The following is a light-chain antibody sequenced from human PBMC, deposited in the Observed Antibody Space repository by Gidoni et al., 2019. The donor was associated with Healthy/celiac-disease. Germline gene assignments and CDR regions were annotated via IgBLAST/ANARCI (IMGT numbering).Light chain of an antibody. CDR3: SAWDDSLNGPV. J-gene: IGLJ3*02. CDR2: SNN. Sequence: QSVLTQPPSASGTPGQRVAISCSGSSSNIESNTVNWYQPLPGTAPKLRIYSNNQRPSGVPDRFSGSKSGTSASLAISGRQSDEEADYYCSAWDDSLNGPVVGGGTKLTVL. V-gene: IGLV1-44*01. CDR1: SSNIESNT.